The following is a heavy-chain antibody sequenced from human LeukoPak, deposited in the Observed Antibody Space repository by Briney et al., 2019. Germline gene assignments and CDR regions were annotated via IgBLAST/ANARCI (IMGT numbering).Heavy chain of an antibody. V-gene: IGHV4-38-2*01. CDR3: ARGSDPNSYYYYMDV. CDR2: IYHSGST. D-gene: IGHD1-1*01. Sequence: PSETLSLTCAVSGYSISSGYYWGWIRQPPGKGLEWIGSIYHSGSTYYNPSLKSRVTISVDTSKNQFSLKLSSVTAADTAVYYCARGSDPNSYYYYMDVWGKGTTVTASS. CDR1: GYSISSGYY. J-gene: IGHJ6*03.